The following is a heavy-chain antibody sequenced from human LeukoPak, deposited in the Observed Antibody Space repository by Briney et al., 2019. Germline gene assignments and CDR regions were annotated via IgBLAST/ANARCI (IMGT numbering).Heavy chain of an antibody. V-gene: IGHV3-23*01. CDR2: VSGSSGST. D-gene: IGHD2-21*02. CDR3: AKVFCGGDCLSSSAVAFDI. Sequence: GGSLRLSCAASGFTFSSYSMSWVRQAPGKGLECVSAVSGSSGSTYYADSVTGRFTISRDNSKDTLYLKMSSLRAEDTAVYYCAKVFCGGDCLSSSAVAFDIWGQGTMVTVSS. J-gene: IGHJ3*02. CDR1: GFTFSSYS.